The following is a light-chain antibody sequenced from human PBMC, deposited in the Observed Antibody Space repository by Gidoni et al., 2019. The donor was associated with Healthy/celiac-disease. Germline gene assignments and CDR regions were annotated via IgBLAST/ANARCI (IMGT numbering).Light chain of an antibody. V-gene: IGKV1-9*01. Sequence: DIQLTQSPSFLSASVGDRVTITYRAIQGISSYLAYYQQKPVKAPKLLIYAASTLQSGVPSRFCGSGSVIVFTLTISSLQPEYFATYFCQQLNSYLITFGQGTRLEIK. CDR1: QGISSY. CDR3: QQLNSYLIT. J-gene: IGKJ5*01. CDR2: AAS.